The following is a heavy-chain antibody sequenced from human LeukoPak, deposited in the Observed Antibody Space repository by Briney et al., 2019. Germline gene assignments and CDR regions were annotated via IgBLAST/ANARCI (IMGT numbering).Heavy chain of an antibody. CDR1: GGSISSSSYY. J-gene: IGHJ4*02. CDR2: IYYSGST. V-gene: IGHV4-39*01. CDR3: ARGVYYDFWSGYSNSFDY. Sequence: SETLSLTCTVSGGSISSSSYYWGWIRQPPGKGLEWIGSIYYSGSTYYNPSLKSRVTISVDTSKNQFSLKLSSVTAADTAVYYCARGVYYDFWSGYSNSFDYWGQGTLVTVSS. D-gene: IGHD3-3*01.